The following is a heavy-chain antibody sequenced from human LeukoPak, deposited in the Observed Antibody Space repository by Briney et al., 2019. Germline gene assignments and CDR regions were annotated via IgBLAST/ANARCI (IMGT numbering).Heavy chain of an antibody. CDR1: GFAFNVFG. D-gene: IGHD2-2*01. J-gene: IGHJ4*02. CDR3: ARDLGSSDVIFDY. CDR2: VKADGNSE. Sequence: GGSLRLSCAGSGFAFNVFGMHWLRQAPGKGLEWVALVKADGNSEYYADSVKGRFSISRDNADNTAYLQMNSLRPEDTAVYYCARDLGSSDVIFDYWGQGTLVTVSS. V-gene: IGHV3-30*19.